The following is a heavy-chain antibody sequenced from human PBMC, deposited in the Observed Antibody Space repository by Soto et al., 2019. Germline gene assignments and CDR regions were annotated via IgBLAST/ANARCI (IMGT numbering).Heavy chain of an antibody. J-gene: IGHJ6*02. Sequence: QVQLVQSGAEVKKPGASVKVSCKASGYTFTSYGISWVRQAPGHGLEWMGWISAYNGNTNYAQKLQGRVTMTTDTSTSTAYMELRSLRSDDTAVYCCARDGVDTATGYYYGMDVWGQGTTVTVSS. CDR2: ISAYNGNT. CDR3: ARDGVDTATGYYYGMDV. CDR1: GYTFTSYG. V-gene: IGHV1-18*01. D-gene: IGHD5-18*01.